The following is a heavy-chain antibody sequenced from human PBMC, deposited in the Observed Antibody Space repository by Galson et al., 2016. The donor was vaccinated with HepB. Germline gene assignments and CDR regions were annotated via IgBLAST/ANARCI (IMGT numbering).Heavy chain of an antibody. D-gene: IGHD2/OR15-2a*01. CDR1: GFSFHNYG. J-gene: IGHJ6*02. CDR2: ISHDGTVV. Sequence: SLRLSCAASGFSFHNYGMHWVRQAPGKGLEWLAVISHDGTVVYYADALKGRFTISRDNSKNTLYLQMNGLRAEDTAVYYCAKVIGRDAYYYYGMDVWGQGTTVTVSS. CDR3: AKVIGRDAYYYYGMDV. V-gene: IGHV3-30*18.